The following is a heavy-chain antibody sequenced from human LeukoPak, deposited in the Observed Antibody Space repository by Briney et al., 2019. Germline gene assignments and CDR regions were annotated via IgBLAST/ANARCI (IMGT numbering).Heavy chain of an antibody. CDR2: IKQDGSEK. CDR1: GFNFSSYW. Sequence: GGSLRLSRAASGFNFSSYWMSWVGQAPGKGLEWVANIKQDGSEKYYVNSVKGRFTITRDNAKNSLYLQMNSLGAEDTAVYYCAREGPMAATIWANWFDPWGQGTLVTVSS. CDR3: AREGPMAATIWANWFDP. V-gene: IGHV3-7*01. D-gene: IGHD5-12*01. J-gene: IGHJ5*02.